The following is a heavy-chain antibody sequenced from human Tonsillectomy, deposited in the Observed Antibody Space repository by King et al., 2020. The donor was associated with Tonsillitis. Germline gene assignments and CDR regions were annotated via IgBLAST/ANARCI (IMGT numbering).Heavy chain of an antibody. Sequence: QLQESGPGLVKPSETLSLTCTVSGGSISSYYWSWIRQPPGKGLEWIGYIYYSGSTNYNPSLKSRVTISVDTSKNQFSLKLSSVTAADTAVYYCARDHYTSRGYTVGGGAFDIWGQGTMVTVSS. V-gene: IGHV4-59*01. CDR1: GGSISSYY. CDR3: ARDHYTSRGYTVGGGAFDI. D-gene: IGHD3-3*01. J-gene: IGHJ3*02. CDR2: IYYSGST.